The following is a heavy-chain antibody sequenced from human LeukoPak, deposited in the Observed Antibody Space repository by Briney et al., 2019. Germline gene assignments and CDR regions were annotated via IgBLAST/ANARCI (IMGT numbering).Heavy chain of an antibody. CDR2: ISYDGSNK. Sequence: PGRSLRLSCAASGFTFSSYGMHWVRQAPGKGLEWVAVISYDGSNKYYADSVKGRFTISRDNSKNTLYLQMNSLRAEDTAVYYCAKFSGSHAAPLDYWGQGTLVTVSS. CDR1: GFTFSSYG. V-gene: IGHV3-30*18. J-gene: IGHJ4*02. CDR3: AKFSGSHAAPLDY. D-gene: IGHD6-19*01.